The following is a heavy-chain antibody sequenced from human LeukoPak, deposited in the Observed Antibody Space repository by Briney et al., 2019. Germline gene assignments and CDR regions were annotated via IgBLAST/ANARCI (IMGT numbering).Heavy chain of an antibody. D-gene: IGHD5-12*01. CDR1: GFTFSSYG. Sequence: PGASLRLSCAASGFTFSSYGMHWVRQAPGKGLEWVAFIRYDGSNKYYADSVKGRFTISRDNSKNTLYLQMNSLRAEDTAVYYCAKDVDIVATRPFDYWGQGTLVTVSS. CDR2: IRYDGSNK. CDR3: AKDVDIVATRPFDY. J-gene: IGHJ4*02. V-gene: IGHV3-30*02.